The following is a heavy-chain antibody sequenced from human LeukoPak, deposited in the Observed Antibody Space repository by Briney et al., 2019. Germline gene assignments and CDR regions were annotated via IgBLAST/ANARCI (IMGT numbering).Heavy chain of an antibody. CDR3: ARLSIVGATNFDY. Sequence: PGGSLRLSCAASGFTFSSYSMTWVRQPPGKGLEWIGSIYYSGSTYYNPSLKSRVTISVDTSKNQFSLKLSSVTAADTAVYYCARLSIVGATNFDYWGQGTLVTVSS. J-gene: IGHJ4*02. D-gene: IGHD1-26*01. CDR2: IYYSGST. V-gene: IGHV4-39*01. CDR1: GFTFSSYS.